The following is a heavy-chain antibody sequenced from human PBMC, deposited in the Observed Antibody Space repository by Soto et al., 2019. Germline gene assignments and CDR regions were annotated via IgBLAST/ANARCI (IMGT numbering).Heavy chain of an antibody. V-gene: IGHV3-23*01. CDR2: LTGSGDST. J-gene: IGHJ4*02. CDR1: GFTFSSFA. CDR3: AKGTAVITGDMAY. D-gene: IGHD4-17*01. Sequence: EVQLLESGGGLVQPGGSLRLSCAASGFTFSSFAMTWVRQAPGKGLEWVSSLTGSGDSTYYADSVKGRFTISRDNSKNTLYLQMNSLRADDTALYYCAKGTAVITGDMAYWGQGTLVTVSS.